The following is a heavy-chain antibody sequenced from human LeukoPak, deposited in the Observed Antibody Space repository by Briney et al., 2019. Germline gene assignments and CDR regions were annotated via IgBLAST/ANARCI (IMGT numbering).Heavy chain of an antibody. CDR2: IYYSGST. V-gene: IGHV4-31*03. CDR3: ARDMTAWWFAP. Sequence: SETLSLTCTVSGDSISSVGYYWSWIRQHPGKGLEWIGYIYYSGSTHYNPSLKSRVTISVDTSKNQFSLKLSSVTAADTAVYYGARDMTAWWFAPWAREPWSPSPQ. J-gene: IGHJ5*02. CDR1: GDSISSVGYY.